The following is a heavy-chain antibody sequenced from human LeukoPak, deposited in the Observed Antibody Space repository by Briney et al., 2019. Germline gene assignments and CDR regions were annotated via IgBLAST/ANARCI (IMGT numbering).Heavy chain of an antibody. J-gene: IGHJ3*02. CDR1: GFTFSDYA. V-gene: IGHV3-11*04. D-gene: IGHD6-13*01. Sequence: GGSLRLSCAASGFTFSDYAMSWVRQAPGKGLEWVSYISSSGSTIYYADSVKGRFTISRDNAKNSLYLQMNSLRAEDTAVYYCARSSSWYLDAFDIWGQGTMVTVSS. CDR3: ARSSSWYLDAFDI. CDR2: ISSSGSTI.